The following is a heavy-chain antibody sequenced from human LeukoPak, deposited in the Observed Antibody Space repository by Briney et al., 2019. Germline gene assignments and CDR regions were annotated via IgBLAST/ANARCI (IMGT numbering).Heavy chain of an antibody. CDR1: GFTFSSYG. V-gene: IGHV3-30*18. CDR3: AKDLGLPNRGAFDI. CDR2: IWYGGSNK. J-gene: IGHJ3*02. D-gene: IGHD1-14*01. Sequence: GRSLRLSCAASGFTFSSYGMHWVRQAPGKGLEWVAVIWYGGSNKYYADSVKGRFTISRDNSKNTLYLQMNSLRAEDTAVYYCAKDLGLPNRGAFDIWGQGTMVTVSS.